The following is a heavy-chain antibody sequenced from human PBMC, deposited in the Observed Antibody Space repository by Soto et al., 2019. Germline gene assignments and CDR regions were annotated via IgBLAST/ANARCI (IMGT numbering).Heavy chain of an antibody. Sequence: PGGSLRLSCAASGFTFSSYGMHWVRQAPGKGLEWVAVISYDGSNKYYADSVKGRFTISRDNSKNTLYLQMNSLRAEDTAVYYCAKDRAFVVGLGEAAGLYAMDVWGQGPTVTVSS. CDR1: GFTFSSYG. V-gene: IGHV3-30*18. CDR2: ISYDGSNK. CDR3: AKDRAFVVGLGEAAGLYAMDV. D-gene: IGHD6-13*01. J-gene: IGHJ6*02.